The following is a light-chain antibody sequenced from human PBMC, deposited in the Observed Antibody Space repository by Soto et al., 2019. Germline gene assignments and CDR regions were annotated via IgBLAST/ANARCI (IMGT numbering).Light chain of an antibody. J-gene: IGKJ1*01. V-gene: IGKV3-15*01. CDR1: LSISSN. CDR2: GAF. CDR3: HQYENWPQT. Sequence: EIVMTQSPATLSVSPGERATLSCRASLSISSNLAWYQQKPGQAPRLLIYGAFTRATNITDRFSGSGSGTEFTLTISSLQSEDFALYYCHQYENWPQTFGQGTKVEIK.